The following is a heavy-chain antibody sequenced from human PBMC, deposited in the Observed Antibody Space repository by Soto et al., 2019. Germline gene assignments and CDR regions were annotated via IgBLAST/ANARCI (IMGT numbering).Heavy chain of an antibody. CDR3: ARGVVGARGYYYCYGMDV. CDR1: CGSFSGYY. Sequence: SETLSLTCAVYCGSFSGYYWSWIRQPPGKGLEWIGEINHSGSTNYNPSLKSRVTISVDTSKNQFSLKLSSVTAADTAVHYCARGVVGARGYYYCYGMDVWGQGTTVTVSS. V-gene: IGHV4-34*01. CDR2: INHSGST. D-gene: IGHD1-26*01. J-gene: IGHJ6*02.